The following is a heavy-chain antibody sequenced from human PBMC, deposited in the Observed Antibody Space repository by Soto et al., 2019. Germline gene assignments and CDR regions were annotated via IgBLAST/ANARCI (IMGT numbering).Heavy chain of an antibody. J-gene: IGHJ3*02. V-gene: IGHV1-2*02. CDR2: INPNSGGT. Sequence: ASVMVSCKASGYTFTGYDMHWARQATGQGLEWMGWINPNSGGTNYAQKFQGRVTMTRDTSINTAYMELSRLTSDDTAVYYCARSITRPDDAFDIWGQGTMVTVSS. CDR3: ARSITRPDDAFDI. CDR1: GYTFTGYD. D-gene: IGHD3-10*01.